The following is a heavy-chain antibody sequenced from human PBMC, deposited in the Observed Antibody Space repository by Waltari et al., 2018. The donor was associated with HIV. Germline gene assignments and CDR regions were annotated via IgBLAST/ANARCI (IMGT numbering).Heavy chain of an antibody. V-gene: IGHV1-2*02. CDR3: ARGFTMIVVGYAFDI. D-gene: IGHD3-22*01. CDR2: INPNSGGT. CDR1: GYPFTGHD. Sequence: QVQLVHSGAEVKKPGASVKVSCKASGYPFTGHDLLWVRPAPGQGLEWMGWINPNSGGTNYAQKFQGRVTMTRDTSISTAYMELSRLRSDDTAVYYCARGFTMIVVGYAFDIWGQGTMVTVSS. J-gene: IGHJ3*02.